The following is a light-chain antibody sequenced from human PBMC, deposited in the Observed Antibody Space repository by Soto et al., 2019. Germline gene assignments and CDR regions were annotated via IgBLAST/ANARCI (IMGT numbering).Light chain of an antibody. CDR2: DVS. V-gene: IGLV2-14*01. CDR3: SSYTSSSTLVV. Sequence: QSVLTQPASVSGSPGQSITISCTGSSSDVGGYNDVSWYQQHPGKAPKLMIYDVSNRPSGVSNRFSGSKSGTTASLTISGLQAEDEADYYCSSYTSSSTLVVFGRGTKVTVL. CDR1: SSDVGGYND. J-gene: IGLJ2*01.